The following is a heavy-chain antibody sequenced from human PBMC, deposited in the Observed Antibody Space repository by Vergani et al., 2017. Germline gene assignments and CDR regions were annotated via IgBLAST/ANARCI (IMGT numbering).Heavy chain of an antibody. D-gene: IGHD6-6*01. J-gene: IGHJ4*02. CDR2: ISYDGSNK. V-gene: IGHV3-30-3*01. Sequence: QVQLVESGGGVVQPGRSLRLSCAASGFTSSSYAMHWVRQAPGKGLEWVAVISYDGSNKYYADSVKGRFTISRDNSKNTLYLQMNSLRAEDTAVYYCARSLYSSSSPDYWSQGTLVTVSS. CDR1: GFTSSSYA. CDR3: ARSLYSSSSPDY.